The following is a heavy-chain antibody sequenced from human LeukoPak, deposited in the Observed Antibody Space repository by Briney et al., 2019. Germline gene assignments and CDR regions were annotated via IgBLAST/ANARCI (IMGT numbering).Heavy chain of an antibody. CDR1: GYTFTDSY. Sequence: ASVKISSKASGYTFTDSYIHWGRQDLGETCVWMGWINVVNGTTKYAQALQDRVTITRDTSATTIYMELRSLRSEDMATYYCARGRGTPNTNSDFYFYYYMDVWGRGTAVTVSS. J-gene: IGHJ6*03. CDR3: ARGRGTPNTNSDFYFYYYMDV. CDR2: INVVNGTT. V-gene: IGHV1-3*03. D-gene: IGHD1/OR15-1a*01.